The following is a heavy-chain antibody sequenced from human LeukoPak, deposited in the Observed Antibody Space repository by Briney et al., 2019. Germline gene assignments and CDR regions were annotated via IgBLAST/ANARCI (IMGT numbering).Heavy chain of an antibody. J-gene: IGHJ5*02. V-gene: IGHV4-30-2*01. D-gene: IGHD1-26*01. CDR2: IYHSGST. Sequence: PSETLSLTCAVSGGSISSGGYSWSWIRQPPGKGLEWIGYIYHSGSTNYNPSLKSRVTIPVDTSKNQFSLKLTSVTAADTAVYYCARHSIDVSPLVATLTWFDPWGQGTLVTVSS. CDR3: ARHSIDVSPLVATLTWFDP. CDR1: GGSISSGGYS.